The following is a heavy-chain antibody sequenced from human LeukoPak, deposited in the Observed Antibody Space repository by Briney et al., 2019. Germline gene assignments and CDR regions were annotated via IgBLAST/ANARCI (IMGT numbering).Heavy chain of an antibody. D-gene: IGHD4-23*01. CDR3: ARRDGDNDRGFDY. CDR1: GFTFSGYG. CDR2: IWYDGSKK. Sequence: PGTSLRLPCAASGFTFSGYGMHWVRQAPGKGLEWVAVIWYDGSKKYYADSVKGRFTISRDNSKNTLYLQMNSLRAEDTAVYYCARRDGDNDRGFDYWGQGTLVTVSS. V-gene: IGHV3-33*01. J-gene: IGHJ4*02.